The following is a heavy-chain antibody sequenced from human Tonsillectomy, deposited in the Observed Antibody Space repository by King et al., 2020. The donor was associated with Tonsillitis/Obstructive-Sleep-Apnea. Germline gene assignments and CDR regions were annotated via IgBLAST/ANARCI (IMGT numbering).Heavy chain of an antibody. D-gene: IGHD3-22*01. CDR2: SRPYNGDT. CDR1: GYTFTNYD. CDR3: ARDYYDRSGYSHGYFQH. V-gene: IGHV1-18*01. J-gene: IGHJ1*01. Sequence: VQLVQSGAEVKKPGASVKVSCKASGYTFTNYDITWVRQAPGQGLEWMGWSRPYNGDTNYAQKLQGRVTMTSDTSTSTAYMELRSLRSDATAVYYCARDYYDRSGYSHGYFQHWGQGTLVTVSS.